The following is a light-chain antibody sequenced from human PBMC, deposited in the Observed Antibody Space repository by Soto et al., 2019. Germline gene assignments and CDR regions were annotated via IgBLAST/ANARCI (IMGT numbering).Light chain of an antibody. CDR3: QQYVSSQYT. CDR1: QSVSSSF. J-gene: IGKJ2*01. Sequence: EIVLTQSPGTLSLSPGERATLSCRASQSVSSSFLAWYQQKLGQAPRLLIYATSLRATGIPDRFSGSASGTDFTLTISRLEPEDFAVYYCQQYVSSQYTFGQGTKVEIK. V-gene: IGKV3-20*01. CDR2: ATS.